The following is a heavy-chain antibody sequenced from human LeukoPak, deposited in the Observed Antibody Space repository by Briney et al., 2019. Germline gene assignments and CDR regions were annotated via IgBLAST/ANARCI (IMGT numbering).Heavy chain of an antibody. Sequence: SVKVSRKTSGGTFTNYAINWVRQAPGQGLEWMGRIISIFAEANNAQKFQGRVTITTDESTSTAYMELSSLRSEDTAGYYCARAFRYRYDILAGYPEFFDYWGGGTLVTASS. D-gene: IGHD3-9*01. CDR2: IISIFAEA. CDR1: GGTFTNYA. CDR3: ARAFRYRYDILAGYPEFFDY. J-gene: IGHJ4*02. V-gene: IGHV1-69*05.